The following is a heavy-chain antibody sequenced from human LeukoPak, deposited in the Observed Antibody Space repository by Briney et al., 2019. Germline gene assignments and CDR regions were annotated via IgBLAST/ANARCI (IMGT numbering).Heavy chain of an antibody. Sequence: SETLSLTCTVSGGSISSYYWSWIRQPPGKGLEWIGYIYYSGSTNYNPSLKSRVTISVDTSKNQFSLKLSSVTAADTAVYYCARSSLYGDYGFDPWGQGTLVTVSS. J-gene: IGHJ5*02. CDR1: GGSISSYY. CDR3: ARSSLYGDYGFDP. V-gene: IGHV4-59*01. CDR2: IYYSGST. D-gene: IGHD4-17*01.